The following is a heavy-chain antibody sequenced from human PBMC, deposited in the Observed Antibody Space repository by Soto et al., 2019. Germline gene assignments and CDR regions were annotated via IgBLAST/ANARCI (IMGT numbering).Heavy chain of an antibody. Sequence: RASVKVSCKASRYTFISYDINWVRQAPGQGLEWMGWMNPSSANTGYAQKFQGRISMTRNTSMNTAYMELNSLTSEDTAVYYCTRGQEVWWNAGPLGLHGLDVWGQGTTVTVSS. CDR1: RYTFISYD. CDR2: MNPSSANT. V-gene: IGHV1-8*01. CDR3: TRGQEVWWNAGPLGLHGLDV. D-gene: IGHD3-16*01. J-gene: IGHJ6*02.